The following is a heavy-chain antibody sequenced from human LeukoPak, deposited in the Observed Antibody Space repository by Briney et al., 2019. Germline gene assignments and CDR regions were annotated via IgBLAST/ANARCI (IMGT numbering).Heavy chain of an antibody. Sequence: GASVTVSYKASGGTFSSHFISWVRQAPGQGREWMGGINPIFGTDHYAQKFQDRVTITADISTNTVYMELSNLRSEDTAMYYCARDEEGDCGGDCYNWFAPWGQGTLVTVSS. J-gene: IGHJ5*02. V-gene: IGHV1-69*06. D-gene: IGHD2-21*02. CDR3: ARDEEGDCGGDCYNWFAP. CDR1: GGTFSSHF. CDR2: INPIFGTD.